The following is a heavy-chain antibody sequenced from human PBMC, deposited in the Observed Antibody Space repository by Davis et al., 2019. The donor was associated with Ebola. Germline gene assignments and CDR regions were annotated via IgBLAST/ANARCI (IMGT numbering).Heavy chain of an antibody. CDR1: GGSISSSSYY. J-gene: IGHJ4*02. D-gene: IGHD1-26*01. Sequence: SETLSLTCTVSGGSISSSSYYWGWIRQPPGKGLEWIGSIYYSGSTYYNPSLKRRVTISVDTSKNQFSLKLSSVTAADTAVYYCARGPVSGSFNFDYWGQGTLVTVSS. V-gene: IGHV4-39*01. CDR3: ARGPVSGSFNFDY. CDR2: IYYSGST.